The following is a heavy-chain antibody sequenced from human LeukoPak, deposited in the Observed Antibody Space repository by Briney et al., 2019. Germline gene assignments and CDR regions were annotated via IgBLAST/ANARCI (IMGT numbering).Heavy chain of an antibody. Sequence: KPSETLSLTCAVYGGSFSGYYWSWIRQPPGKGLEWIGEINHSGSTNYNPSLKSRVTISVDTSKNQFSLKLSSVTAADTAVYYCARHGVGLRYFDWLLSDDAFDIWGQGTMVTVSS. D-gene: IGHD3-9*01. CDR3: ARHGVGLRYFDWLLSDDAFDI. J-gene: IGHJ3*02. CDR2: INHSGST. V-gene: IGHV4-34*01. CDR1: GGSFSGYY.